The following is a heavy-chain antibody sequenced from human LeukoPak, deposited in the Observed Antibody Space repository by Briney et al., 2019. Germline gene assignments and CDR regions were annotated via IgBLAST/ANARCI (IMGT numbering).Heavy chain of an antibody. J-gene: IGHJ4*02. Sequence: PGGSLRLSCAVSGVTFTNYAMTWVRQAPGKGLEWVSTISGSGTAYYADPVKGRFTISRNNSNNTLYLRMNSLRSDDTAIYYCAKSLRAIAVAGTTLDSWGQGTLVTVSS. CDR3: AKSLRAIAVAGTTLDS. CDR2: ISGSGTA. D-gene: IGHD6-19*01. CDR1: GVTFTNYA. V-gene: IGHV3-23*01.